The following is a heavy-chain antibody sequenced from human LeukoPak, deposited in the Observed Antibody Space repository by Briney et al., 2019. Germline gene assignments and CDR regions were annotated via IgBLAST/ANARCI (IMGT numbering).Heavy chain of an antibody. Sequence: GGSLRLSCAVSGFTFSSHWMTWVRQAPGKGLDWVANINPDGSEKFYVDSVKGRFTISRDNAKISLYLQMNSLRAEDTALYYCVRFGYSADTDVWGQGTTVTVSS. CDR1: GFTFSSHW. J-gene: IGHJ6*02. CDR2: INPDGSEK. V-gene: IGHV3-7*01. CDR3: VRFGYSADTDV. D-gene: IGHD3-16*01.